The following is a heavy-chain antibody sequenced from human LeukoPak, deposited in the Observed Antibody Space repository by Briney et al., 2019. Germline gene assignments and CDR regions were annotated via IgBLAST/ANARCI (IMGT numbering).Heavy chain of an antibody. Sequence: ASVKVSCKASGGTFSSYAISWVRQAPGQGLEWMGGIIPIFGTANYAQKFQGRVAITADESTSTAYMELSSLRSEDTAVYYCARATGYSYGSPMDYWGQGTLVTVSS. CDR3: ARATGYSYGSPMDY. V-gene: IGHV1-69*13. CDR1: GGTFSSYA. CDR2: IIPIFGTA. J-gene: IGHJ4*02. D-gene: IGHD5-18*01.